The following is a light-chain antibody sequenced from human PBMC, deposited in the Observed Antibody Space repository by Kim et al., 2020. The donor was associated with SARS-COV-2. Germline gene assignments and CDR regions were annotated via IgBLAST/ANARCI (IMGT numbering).Light chain of an antibody. CDR3: QAWDSSTVV. CDR2: QDN. CDR1: KLGDKY. V-gene: IGLV3-1*01. J-gene: IGLJ2*01. Sequence: SYELTQPPSVSVSPGQTASITCSGDKLGDKYACWYQQKPGQSPVLVIYQDNKRPSGIPQRFSGSNSGNRATLTISGTQAMDEADYYCQAWDSSTVVFGGGTQLTVL.